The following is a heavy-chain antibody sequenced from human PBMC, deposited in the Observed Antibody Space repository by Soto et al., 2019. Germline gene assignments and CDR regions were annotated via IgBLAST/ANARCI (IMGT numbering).Heavy chain of an antibody. J-gene: IGHJ5*02. CDR1: GGSINSYY. CDR2: IYYSGFT. Sequence: GKVTPSETLSLTCTVSGGSINSYYWSWIRQPSGKGLEWIGYIYYSGFTNSNPSLKSRVTISVDTSKNQFSLKLNSVTAADTAVYYCARVPGDFWSGYYSWFDPWGQGTLVT. CDR3: ARVPGDFWSGYYSWFDP. V-gene: IGHV4-59*08. D-gene: IGHD3-3*01.